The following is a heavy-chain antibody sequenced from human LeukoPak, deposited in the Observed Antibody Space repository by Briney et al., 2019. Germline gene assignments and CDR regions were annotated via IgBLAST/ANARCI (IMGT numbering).Heavy chain of an antibody. CDR2: INPNSGGT. J-gene: IGHJ6*03. V-gene: IGHV1-2*02. CDR3: ARGRGAVPYYYDSSGYHWGLDYMDV. D-gene: IGHD3-22*01. Sequence: GASVKVSCKASGYTFTGYYMHWVRQAPGQGLEWMGWINPNSGGTNYAQKFQGRVTMTRDTSISTAYMELSRLRSDDTAVYYCARGRGAVPYYYDSSGYHWGLDYMDVWGKGTTVTVSS. CDR1: GYTFTGYY.